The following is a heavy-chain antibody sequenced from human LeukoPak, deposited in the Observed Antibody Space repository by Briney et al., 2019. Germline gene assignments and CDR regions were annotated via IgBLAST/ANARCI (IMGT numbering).Heavy chain of an antibody. V-gene: IGHV3-23*01. CDR1: GFTFSSNS. Sequence: GGSLRLSCAASGFTFSSNSMTWVRQTPGKGLEWVSGISGSGDSTFYADSVKGRFTISRDNSRNTLYLQMSSLRPEDTAVYYCTKWSGFGDDWGQGTLVNVSS. CDR3: TKWSGFGDD. J-gene: IGHJ4*02. D-gene: IGHD3-10*01. CDR2: ISGSGDST.